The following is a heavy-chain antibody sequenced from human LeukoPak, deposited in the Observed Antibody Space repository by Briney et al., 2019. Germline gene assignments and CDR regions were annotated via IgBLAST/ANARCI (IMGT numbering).Heavy chain of an antibody. CDR3: AREDGEPGIAVAGLDY. D-gene: IGHD6-19*01. CDR2: ISSSSSYI. CDR1: GFTFSSYS. Sequence: PGGSLRLSCAASGFTFSSYSMNWVRQAPGKGLEWVSSISSSSSYIYYADSVKGRFTISRDNAKNSLYLQMNNLRAEDTAVYYCAREDGEPGIAVAGLDYWGQGTLVTVSS. J-gene: IGHJ4*02. V-gene: IGHV3-21*01.